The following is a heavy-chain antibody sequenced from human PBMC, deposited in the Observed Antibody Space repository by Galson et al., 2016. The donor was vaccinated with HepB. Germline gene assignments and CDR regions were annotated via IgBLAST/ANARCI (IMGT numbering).Heavy chain of an antibody. V-gene: IGHV4-31*02. Sequence: SGGYYWSWIRQRPGKGLEWIGYIHYSGSTYYNPSLKSRVTISVDMSKNQIPLKLRSVTAADTAVYYCARDHGAALWFWGQGTLVTVSS. D-gene: IGHD3-10*01. CDR2: IHYSGST. J-gene: IGHJ4*02. CDR1: SGGYY. CDR3: ARDHGAALWF.